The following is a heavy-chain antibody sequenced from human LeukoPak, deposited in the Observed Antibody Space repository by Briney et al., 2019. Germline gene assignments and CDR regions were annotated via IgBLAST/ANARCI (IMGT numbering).Heavy chain of an antibody. CDR1: GLTFSNYV. Sequence: GGSLRLSCAASGLTFSNYVMNWVRQAPGKGLECVSTISGSGDTTYYADSVKGRFTISRDTSKNTLYLQMNSLRAEDTAVYYCAKGQDIVVVPAAKKYYYYYGMDVWGQGTTVTVSS. CDR2: ISGSGDTT. CDR3: AKGQDIVVVPAAKKYYYYYGMDV. J-gene: IGHJ6*02. V-gene: IGHV3-23*01. D-gene: IGHD2-2*01.